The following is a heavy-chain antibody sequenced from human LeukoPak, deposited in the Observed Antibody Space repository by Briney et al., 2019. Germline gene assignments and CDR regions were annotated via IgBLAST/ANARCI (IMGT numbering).Heavy chain of an antibody. CDR2: IYYSGST. CDR1: GGSISSYY. D-gene: IGHD3-9*01. Sequence: PSETLSLTCTVSGGSISSYYWSWIRQPPGKGLEWIGYIYYSGSTNYNPSLKSRVTISVDTSKNQFSLKLSSVTAADTAVYYCATAPITIFMKEKGTPYGVSSDYWGQGTLVTVSS. CDR3: ATAPITIFMKEKGTPYGVSSDY. V-gene: IGHV4-59*01. J-gene: IGHJ4*02.